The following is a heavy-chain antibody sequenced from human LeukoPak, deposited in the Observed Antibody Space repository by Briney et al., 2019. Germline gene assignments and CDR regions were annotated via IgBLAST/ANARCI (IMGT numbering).Heavy chain of an antibody. CDR1: GGTFSSYA. J-gene: IGHJ3*02. CDR3: ARGYSSSSYVFDI. Sequence: SVKVSCKASGGTFSSYAISWVRQAPGQGLEWMGGIIPIFGTANYAQKFQGRVTITADESTSTAYMELSSLRSEDTAVYYCARGYSSSSYVFDIWGRGTMVTVSS. D-gene: IGHD6-13*01. CDR2: IIPIFGTA. V-gene: IGHV1-69*01.